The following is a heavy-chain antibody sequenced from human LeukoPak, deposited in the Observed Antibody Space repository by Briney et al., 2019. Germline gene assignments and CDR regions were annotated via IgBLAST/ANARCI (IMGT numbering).Heavy chain of an antibody. J-gene: IGHJ4*02. CDR1: GVSVTNYY. V-gene: IGHV4-4*07. CDR2: NYPTGDT. CDR3: ARDLTARGSFDY. D-gene: IGHD3-16*01. Sequence: PSETLSLTCSVSGVSVTNYYWSWVRQPAGKRLEWIGRNYPTGDTIYNPSLKSRVTMSVDMSKNHLSLKLTSVTAAKAAVYCGARDLTARGSFDYWGQGILVSVSS.